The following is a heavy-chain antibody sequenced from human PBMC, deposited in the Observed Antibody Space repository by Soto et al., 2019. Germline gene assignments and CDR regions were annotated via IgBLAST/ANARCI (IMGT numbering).Heavy chain of an antibody. CDR3: ARAGASSRTGAPFDP. Sequence: ASVKVSCKASGYTFTSYGISWVRQAPGQGLEWIGWISAYNGNTNYAQKLQGRVTMTTDTSTSTAYMELRSLRSDDTAVYYCARAGASSRTGAPFDPWGQGTLVTVSS. D-gene: IGHD6-13*01. V-gene: IGHV1-18*01. CDR1: GYTFTSYG. CDR2: ISAYNGNT. J-gene: IGHJ5*02.